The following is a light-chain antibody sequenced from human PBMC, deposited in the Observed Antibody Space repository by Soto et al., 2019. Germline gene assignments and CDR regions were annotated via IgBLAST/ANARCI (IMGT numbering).Light chain of an antibody. CDR1: QSVSNNY. Sequence: IVLPQSPGTLSLSKGERASLSCRASQSVSNNYLAWYQQKPGQAPRLLIYGASNRATGIPDRFSGSGSGTDFTLTISRLEPEDFAVYYCQQYGSSGTFGQGTKVDIK. J-gene: IGKJ1*01. CDR3: QQYGSSGT. V-gene: IGKV3-20*01. CDR2: GAS.